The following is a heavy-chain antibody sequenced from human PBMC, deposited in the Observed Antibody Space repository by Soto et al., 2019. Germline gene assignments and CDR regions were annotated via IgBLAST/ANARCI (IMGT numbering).Heavy chain of an antibody. Sequence: PGGSLRLSFAASGFTFSSYAMSWVRQAPGKGLEWVSAISGSGGSTYYAASVKGRFTISKDNSKNTLYLQMNSLRAEDTAVYYCAKRGTTDIYYFDYWGQGTLVTVSS. D-gene: IGHD4-17*01. CDR3: AKRGTTDIYYFDY. CDR2: ISGSGGST. CDR1: GFTFSSYA. V-gene: IGHV3-23*01. J-gene: IGHJ4*02.